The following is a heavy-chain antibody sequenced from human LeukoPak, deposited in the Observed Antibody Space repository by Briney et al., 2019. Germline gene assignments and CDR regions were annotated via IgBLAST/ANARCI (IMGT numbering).Heavy chain of an antibody. CDR3: ATTTGGNRVINY. CDR1: GFTFTSSA. V-gene: IGHV1-58*02. D-gene: IGHD4-23*01. J-gene: IGHJ4*02. Sequence: SVKVSCKASGFTFTSSAMQWVRQARGQRLEWIGWIVVGSGNTNYAQKFQERVTITRDMSTSTAYMELSSLRSDDTAVYYCATTTGGNRVINYWGQGTLVTVSS. CDR2: IVVGSGNT.